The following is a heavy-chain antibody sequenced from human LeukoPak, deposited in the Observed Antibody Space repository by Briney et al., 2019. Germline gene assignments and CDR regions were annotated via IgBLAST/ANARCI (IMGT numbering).Heavy chain of an antibody. Sequence: ASVKVSCKASGGTFSSYAISWVRQAPGQGLEWMGRIIPILGIANYAQKFQGRVTITADKSTSTAYMELSSLRSEDTAVYYCARGHGGYDLLSSPTVTTSIDYWGQGTLVTVSS. V-gene: IGHV1-69*04. CDR2: IIPILGIA. D-gene: IGHD4-17*01. CDR1: GGTFSSYA. CDR3: ARGHGGYDLLSSPTVTTSIDY. J-gene: IGHJ4*02.